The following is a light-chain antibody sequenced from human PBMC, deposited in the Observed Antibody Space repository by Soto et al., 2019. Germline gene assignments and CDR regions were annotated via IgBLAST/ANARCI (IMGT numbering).Light chain of an antibody. CDR1: TSNIGTNY. J-gene: IGLJ2*01. V-gene: IGLV1-47*01. CDR2: QND. Sequence: QSVLTQPPSVSGTPGQTVTISCSGGTSNIGTNYVYWFQHLPGTARQLLIYQNDQRPSGVPERFSGSKSGTSASLAINGLRPEDEADYYCAGWDESLSGVFGGGTKLTVL. CDR3: AGWDESLSGV.